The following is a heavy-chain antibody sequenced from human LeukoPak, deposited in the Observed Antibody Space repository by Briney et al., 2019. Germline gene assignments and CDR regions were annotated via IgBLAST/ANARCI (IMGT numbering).Heavy chain of an antibody. CDR2: ISGSGGST. Sequence: GGSLRLSCAASGFTFSSYAKGWVRQAPGKGLEWVSAISGSGGSTYYADSVKGRFTISRDNSKNTLYLQMNSLRAEGTAVYYCAKGPYGSTPWYFDYWGQGTLVTVSS. J-gene: IGHJ4*02. CDR1: GFTFSSYA. V-gene: IGHV3-23*01. D-gene: IGHD3-10*01. CDR3: AKGPYGSTPWYFDY.